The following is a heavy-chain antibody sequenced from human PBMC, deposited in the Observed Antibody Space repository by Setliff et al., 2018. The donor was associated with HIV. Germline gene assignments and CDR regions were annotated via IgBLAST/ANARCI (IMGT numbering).Heavy chain of an antibody. J-gene: IGHJ6*03. CDR3: AREYYRSGGYYSGWKYYYMDV. CDR2: IWYDGSSK. Sequence: GSLRLSCAASGFTFSSYGMHWVRQAPGKGLEWVAIIWYDGSSKYYADSVKGRFTISRGTSKDTLYLQMNSLRAEDTAMYYCAREYYRSGGYYSGWKYYYMDVWGKGTTVTVSS. D-gene: IGHD2-15*01. V-gene: IGHV3-33*01. CDR1: GFTFSSYG.